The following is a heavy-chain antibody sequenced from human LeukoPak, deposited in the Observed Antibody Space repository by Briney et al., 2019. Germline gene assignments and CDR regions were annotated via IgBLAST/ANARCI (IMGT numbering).Heavy chain of an antibody. D-gene: IGHD2-2*01. CDR3: AKARIGVVVPAD. CDR1: GFTFSSYG. V-gene: IGHV3-30*18. CDR2: ISYDGSNK. J-gene: IGHJ4*02. Sequence: HPGGSLRLSCAASGFTFSSYGMHWVRQAPGKGLEWVAVISYDGSNKYYADPVKGRFTISRDNSKNTLYLQMNSLRAEDTAVYYCAKARIGVVVPADWGQGTLVTVSS.